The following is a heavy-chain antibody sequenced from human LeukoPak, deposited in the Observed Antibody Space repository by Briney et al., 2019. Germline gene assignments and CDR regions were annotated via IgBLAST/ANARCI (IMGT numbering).Heavy chain of an antibody. Sequence: ASVKVSCKASGGTFSSYAISWVRQAPGQGLEWMGGIIPIFGTANYAQKFQGRVTITADESTSTAYMELSSLRSEDTAVYYCARVGYCSGGSPCTPFDYWGQGTLVTVSS. CDR2: IIPIFGTA. J-gene: IGHJ4*02. V-gene: IGHV1-69*13. CDR3: ARVGYCSGGSPCTPFDY. D-gene: IGHD2-15*01. CDR1: GGTFSSYA.